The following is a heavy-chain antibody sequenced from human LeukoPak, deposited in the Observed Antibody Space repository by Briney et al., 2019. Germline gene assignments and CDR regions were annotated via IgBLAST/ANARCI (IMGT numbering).Heavy chain of an antibody. CDR1: GFTFSSYA. D-gene: IGHD5-18*01. Sequence: GGSLRLSCAASGFTFSSYAMSWVRQAPGKGLEWVSAISGSGGSSYYADSVKGRFTISRDTSNNTLYLQMNSLRAEDTAVYYCANYGGDKQTDTAMEAWGQGTLVTVSS. V-gene: IGHV3-23*01. CDR3: ANYGGDKQTDTAMEA. CDR2: ISGSGGSS. J-gene: IGHJ5*02.